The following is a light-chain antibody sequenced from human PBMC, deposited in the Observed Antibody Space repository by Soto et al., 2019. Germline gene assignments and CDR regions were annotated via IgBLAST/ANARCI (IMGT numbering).Light chain of an antibody. CDR1: SSDVGTYNY. CDR2: EVS. J-gene: IGLJ2*01. Sequence: QSVLTQPASVSGSPGQSITISCTGTSSDVGTYNYVSWYQQHPGKAPKLIIYEVSKRPSGVPDRFSGSKSGNTASLTVSGLQAEDEADYYCSSYAGSNNVLFGGGTKVTVL. V-gene: IGLV2-8*01. CDR3: SSYAGSNNVL.